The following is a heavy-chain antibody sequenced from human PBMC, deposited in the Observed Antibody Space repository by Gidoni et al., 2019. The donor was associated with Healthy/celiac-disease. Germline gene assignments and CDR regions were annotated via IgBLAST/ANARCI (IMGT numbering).Heavy chain of an antibody. V-gene: IGHV4-31*11. D-gene: IGHD3-3*01. Sequence: QVQLQESGPGLVKPSQTLSLTCAVSRVSISSGCYYWSWIRQHPGKCLEWIGYIYYSGSTSYNPSLKSRVTISVDKYKKQFSLKLSSVTAAETAVYYCARTSRSTYDFWSGPHSGYFDYWGQGTLVTVSS. CDR3: ARTSRSTYDFWSGPHSGYFDY. CDR2: IYYSGST. J-gene: IGHJ4*02. CDR1: RVSISSGCYY.